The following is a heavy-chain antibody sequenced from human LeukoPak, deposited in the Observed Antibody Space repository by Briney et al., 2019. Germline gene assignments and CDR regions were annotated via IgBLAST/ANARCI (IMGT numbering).Heavy chain of an antibody. CDR3: ARGKNGGITIFGVVIDGEYNWFDP. CDR2: ISSSGSTI. J-gene: IGHJ5*02. Sequence: PGGSLRLSCAASGFTFSDYYMSWIRQAPGEGLEWVSYISSSGSTIYYADSVKGRFTISRDNAKNSLYLQMNSLRAEDTAVYYCARGKNGGITIFGVVIDGEYNWFDPWGQGTLVTVSS. CDR1: GFTFSDYY. V-gene: IGHV3-11*01. D-gene: IGHD3-3*01.